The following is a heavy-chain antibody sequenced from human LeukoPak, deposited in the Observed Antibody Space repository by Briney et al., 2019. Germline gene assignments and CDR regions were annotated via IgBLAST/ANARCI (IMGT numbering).Heavy chain of an antibody. D-gene: IGHD6-19*01. V-gene: IGHV3-48*01. CDR1: GFTFSSYA. CDR3: AKASSGWYGSWFDP. J-gene: IGHJ5*02. CDR2: ISSSSSTI. Sequence: PGGSLRLSCAASGFTFSSYAMNWVRQAPGKGLEWVSYISSSSSTIYYADSVKGRFTISRDNAKNSLYLQMNSLRAEDTALYYCAKASSGWYGSWFDPWGQGTLVTVSS.